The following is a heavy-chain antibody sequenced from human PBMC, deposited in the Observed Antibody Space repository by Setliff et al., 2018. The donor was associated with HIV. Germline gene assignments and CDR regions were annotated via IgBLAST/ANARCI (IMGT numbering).Heavy chain of an antibody. D-gene: IGHD5-12*01. CDR3: ARRGWNGYKAFDY. V-gene: IGHV4-34*01. CDR2: INHSGNT. CDR1: GESLSGYS. Sequence: KTSETLSLTCAVYGESLSGYSCNWIRQSPGKGLEWIGEINHSGNTNYNPSLKSRVTISVDTSKNQFSLNLSSVTAADTALYYCARRGWNGYKAFDYWGQGTLVTVSS. J-gene: IGHJ4*02.